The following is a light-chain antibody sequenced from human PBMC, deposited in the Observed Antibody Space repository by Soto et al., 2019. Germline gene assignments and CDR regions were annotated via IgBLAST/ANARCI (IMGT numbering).Light chain of an antibody. Sequence: EVVLTQSPVTLSLSPGERATLSCRASQSFRGLLAWYQQKPGQPPRLLIYGASSRATGIPDRFSGSGSGTDFTLTISRLEPEDFAVYYCQQYGSSLGVTCGGGTKGDIK. J-gene: IGKJ4*01. CDR1: QSFRGL. CDR2: GAS. V-gene: IGKV3-20*01. CDR3: QQYGSSLGVT.